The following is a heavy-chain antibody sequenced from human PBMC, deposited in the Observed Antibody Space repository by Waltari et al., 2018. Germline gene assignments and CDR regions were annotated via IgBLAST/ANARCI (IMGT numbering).Heavy chain of an antibody. D-gene: IGHD3-16*01. CDR2: ISRDDDTT. J-gene: IGHJ3*02. V-gene: IGHV3-11*04. Sequence: QVQLVESGGGLVKPGGSLRLSCTASRFPFSDYFMNWIRQAPGKGLEWVSYISRDDDTTYYADSVKGRFTISRDNSKSSLYLQMNSLRAEDTAVYYCARKGANHLDGFDIWGQGTVVIVSS. CDR3: ARKGANHLDGFDI. CDR1: RFPFSDYF.